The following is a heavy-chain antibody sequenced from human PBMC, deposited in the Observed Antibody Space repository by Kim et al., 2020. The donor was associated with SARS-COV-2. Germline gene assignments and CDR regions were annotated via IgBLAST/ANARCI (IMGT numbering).Heavy chain of an antibody. D-gene: IGHD2-2*01. Sequence: VKGRFTISRDTSQNTLYLQVSSLRAHDTAVYYCATQYGITCYLCVAAFGIWGQGTMVTVSS. CDR3: ATQYGITCYLCVAAFGI. J-gene: IGHJ3*02. V-gene: IGHV3-23*01.